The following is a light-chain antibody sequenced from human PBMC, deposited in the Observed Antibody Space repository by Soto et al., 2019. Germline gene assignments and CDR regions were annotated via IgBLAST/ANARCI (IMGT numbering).Light chain of an antibody. Sequence: QSVLTQPASVSGSPGQSITISCTGTSSDVGGYNYVSWYQQHPGKAPKLMIYEVSNRPSGVSNRFSGSKSGNTASLTISGLQAEDEADYYCSSYTSSSGVFGGGTKLNVL. CDR1: SSDVGGYNY. CDR3: SSYTSSSGV. J-gene: IGLJ3*02. CDR2: EVS. V-gene: IGLV2-14*01.